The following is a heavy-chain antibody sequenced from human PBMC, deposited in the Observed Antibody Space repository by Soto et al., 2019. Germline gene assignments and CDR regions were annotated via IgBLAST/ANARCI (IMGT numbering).Heavy chain of an antibody. D-gene: IGHD4-4*01. V-gene: IGHV1-3*01. CDR2: INAGNGNT. J-gene: IGHJ5*02. CDR1: GYTFTSYA. Sequence: ASVKVSCKASGYTFTSYAMHWVRQAPGQRLEWMGLINAGNGNTNYSQKFQGRVTMTRDTSTSTVYMELSSLRSEDTAVYYCARAQNSNQNKFDPWGQGTLVTVSS. CDR3: ARAQNSNQNKFDP.